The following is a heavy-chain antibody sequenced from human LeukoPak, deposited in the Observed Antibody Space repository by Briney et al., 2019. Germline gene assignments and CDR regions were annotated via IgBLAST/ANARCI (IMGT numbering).Heavy chain of an antibody. D-gene: IGHD3-10*01. CDR3: ARDSTFGELPH. J-gene: IGHJ4*02. Sequence: ASVKVSCKASGYTFTGYYMYWVRQAPGQGLEWMGWINPNSDGTNYAQKFQGRVTMTTDTSISTAYMELSRLTSDDTAVYYCARDSTFGELPHWGQGNLVTVSS. CDR2: INPNSDGT. CDR1: GYTFTGYY. V-gene: IGHV1-2*02.